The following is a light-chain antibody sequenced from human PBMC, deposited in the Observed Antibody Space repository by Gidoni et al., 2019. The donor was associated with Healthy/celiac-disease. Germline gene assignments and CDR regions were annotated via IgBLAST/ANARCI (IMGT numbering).Light chain of an antibody. J-gene: IGLJ2*01. V-gene: IGLV2-14*01. CDR1: SSDVGGYNY. Sequence: QSALTQPASVSGSPGQSITISCTGTSSDVGGYNYVSWYQQHPGKAPKLMLYEVSNRPSGVSNRFSCSKSGNTASLTISGLQAEDEADYYCSSYTSSSTLVVFGGGTKLTVL. CDR3: SSYTSSSTLVV. CDR2: EVS.